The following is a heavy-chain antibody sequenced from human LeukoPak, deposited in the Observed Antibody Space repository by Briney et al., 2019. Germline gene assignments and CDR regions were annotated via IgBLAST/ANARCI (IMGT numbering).Heavy chain of an antibody. CDR3: ARHAYGSGSYSNFDY. Sequence: GESLKISCKGSGYSFTSYWISWVRQRPGKGLEWMGRIDPSDSYSNYSPSFQGHVTISTDKSISTAYLQWSSLKTSDTAMYYCARHAYGSGSYSNFDYWGQGTLVTVSS. D-gene: IGHD3-10*01. V-gene: IGHV5-10-1*01. CDR2: IDPSDSYS. J-gene: IGHJ4*02. CDR1: GYSFTSYW.